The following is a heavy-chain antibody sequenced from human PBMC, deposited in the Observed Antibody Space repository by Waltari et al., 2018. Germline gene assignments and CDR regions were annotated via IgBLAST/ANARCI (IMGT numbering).Heavy chain of an antibody. CDR2: IIPIFGTA. Sequence: QVQLVQSGAAVKKPGSSVKVSCKASGGTFSSSAISWVRKAPGQGLEWMGGIIPIFGTANYEQKFQGRFTITTDESTSTAYMELSSLRSEDTAVYYCASGERWLQSRAFDIWGQGTMVTVSS. V-gene: IGHV1-69*05. CDR3: ASGERWLQSRAFDI. J-gene: IGHJ3*02. D-gene: IGHD3-10*01. CDR1: GGTFSSSA.